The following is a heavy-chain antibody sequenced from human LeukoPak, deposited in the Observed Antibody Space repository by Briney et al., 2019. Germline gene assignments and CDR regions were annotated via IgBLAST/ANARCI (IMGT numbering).Heavy chain of an antibody. V-gene: IGHV1-3*01. D-gene: IGHD3-10*01. Sequence: ASVKVSCKASGYTFTSYAMHWVRQAPGQRLEWMGWINAGNGNTKYSQKFQGRVTITRDTSASTAYMELSSLRSEDTAVYYCARDGDVLLWFGEFPKNWFDPWGQGTLVTVSS. J-gene: IGHJ5*02. CDR2: INAGNGNT. CDR3: ARDGDVLLWFGEFPKNWFDP. CDR1: GYTFTSYA.